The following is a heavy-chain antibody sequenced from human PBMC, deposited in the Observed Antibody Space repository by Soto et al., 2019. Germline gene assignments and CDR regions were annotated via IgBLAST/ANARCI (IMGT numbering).Heavy chain of an antibody. J-gene: IGHJ4*02. CDR1: GGSISSSSYY. D-gene: IGHD3-3*01. V-gene: IGHV4-39*01. Sequence: QLLESGPGLVKPSETLSLTCTVSGGSISSSSYYWGWIRQPPGKGLEWIGSIYYSGSTYYNPSLKSRVTISVDTSKNQFSLKLSSVTAADTAVYYCAGGRFLEWLLFDYWGQGTLVTVSS. CDR2: IYYSGST. CDR3: AGGRFLEWLLFDY.